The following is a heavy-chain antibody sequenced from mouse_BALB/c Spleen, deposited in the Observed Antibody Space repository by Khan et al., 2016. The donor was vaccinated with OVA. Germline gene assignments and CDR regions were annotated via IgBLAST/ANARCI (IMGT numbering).Heavy chain of an antibody. CDR1: GYSITSDYA. V-gene: IGHV3-2*02. CDR2: IKYSGRT. CDR3: ASAETISTVLVTGSDY. J-gene: IGHJ2*01. Sequence: VQLQESGPGLVKPSQSLSPTCTATGYSITSDYAWNWIRQFPGNKLEWMGYIKYSGRTSYNPSLKSRISISRDTSKNQSSLPLNSVTTEDTATYYSASAETISTVLVTGSDYWGQGTTLTASA. D-gene: IGHD2-12*01.